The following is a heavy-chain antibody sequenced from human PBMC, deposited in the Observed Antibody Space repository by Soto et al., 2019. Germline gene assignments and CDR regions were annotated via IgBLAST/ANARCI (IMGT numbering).Heavy chain of an antibody. CDR2: ISGSGGST. Sequence: GGSLRLSCTASGFTCSSYAMSWVRQEPGKGLEWVSAISGSGGSTYYADSVKGRFTISRDNSKNTLYLQMNSLRAEDTAVYYCAKWTDYGSGSYYNPLDYFDYWGQGTLVTVSS. V-gene: IGHV3-23*01. CDR3: AKWTDYGSGSYYNPLDYFDY. D-gene: IGHD3-10*01. CDR1: GFTCSSYA. J-gene: IGHJ4*02.